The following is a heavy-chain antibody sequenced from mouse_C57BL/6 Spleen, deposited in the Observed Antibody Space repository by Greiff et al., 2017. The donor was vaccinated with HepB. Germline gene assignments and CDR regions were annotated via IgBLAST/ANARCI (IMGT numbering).Heavy chain of an antibody. Sequence: VKLQQPGAELVKPGASVKMSCKASGYTFTSYWITWVKQRPGQGLEWIGDIYPGSGSTNYNEKFKSKATLTVDTSSSTAYMQLSSLTSEDSAVYYCARWDLTTAGAMDYWGQGTSVTVSS. CDR1: GYTFTSYW. CDR3: ARWDLTTAGAMDY. CDR2: IYPGSGST. J-gene: IGHJ4*01. D-gene: IGHD1-2*01. V-gene: IGHV1-55*01.